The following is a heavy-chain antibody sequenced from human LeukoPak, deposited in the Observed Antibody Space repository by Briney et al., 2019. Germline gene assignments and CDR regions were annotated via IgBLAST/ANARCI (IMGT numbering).Heavy chain of an antibody. CDR1: GGTISSYY. CDR2: IHYSGST. V-gene: IGHV4-59*08. J-gene: IGHJ4*02. CDR3: ARWYTSGWAFDF. D-gene: IGHD6-19*01. Sequence: SETLSLTCTVSGGTISSYYWNWIRQPPGKGLEWIGYIHYSGSTKYNPSLKSRVTISVETTKNQSPLKLSSLTAADTAVYYCARWYTSGWAFDFWGQGTLVTVSS.